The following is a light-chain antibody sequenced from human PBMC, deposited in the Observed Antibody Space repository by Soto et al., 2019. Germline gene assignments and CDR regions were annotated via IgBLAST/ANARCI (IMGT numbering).Light chain of an antibody. CDR1: SSDVGSYNV. CDR3: CSYAGSSTFVV. V-gene: IGLV2-23*03. Sequence: QSALTQPPSVSGSPGRSITISCTRTSSDVGSYNVVFWYQQRQGKDARLVIYECSKRPSGVGNRFSGSKSGNTASLTISGFQAEDEADYYCCSYAGSSTFVVFGGGTMVTVL. CDR2: ECS. J-gene: IGLJ2*01.